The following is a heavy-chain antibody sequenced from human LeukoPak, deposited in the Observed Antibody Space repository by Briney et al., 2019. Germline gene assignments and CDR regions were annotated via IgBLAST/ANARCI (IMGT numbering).Heavy chain of an antibody. Sequence: ASVKVSCKASGYTFTDYYMHWVRQAPGQGLEWMGWINPNSGGTNYAQKFQGRVTMTRDTSISTAYMELSRLRSDDTAVYYCAKDWDTAMGCASLLNWFDPWGQGTLVTVSS. CDR3: AKDWDTAMGCASLLNWFDP. D-gene: IGHD5-18*01. J-gene: IGHJ5*02. CDR1: GYTFTDYY. CDR2: INPNSGGT. V-gene: IGHV1-2*02.